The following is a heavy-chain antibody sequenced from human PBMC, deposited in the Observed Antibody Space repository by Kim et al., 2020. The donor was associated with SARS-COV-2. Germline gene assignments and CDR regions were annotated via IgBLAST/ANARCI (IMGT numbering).Heavy chain of an antibody. CDR3: ARTYIVITSGGPENFDR. D-gene: IGHD3-16*01. J-gene: IGHJ4*01. V-gene: IGHV1-3*01. CDR1: GYPFTRYG. CDR2: ISAANGYT. Sequence: ASVKVSCKASGYPFTRYGLHWVRQAPGQRLEWMGWISAANGYTQYSEKFQGRVTIPRDPSSNTAYMELSSLRSADAAIYYCARTYIVITSGGPENFDRW.